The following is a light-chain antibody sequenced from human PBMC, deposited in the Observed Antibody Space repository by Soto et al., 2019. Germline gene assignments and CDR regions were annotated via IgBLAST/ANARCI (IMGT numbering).Light chain of an antibody. CDR3: AAWDDSLSKV. V-gene: IGLV1-47*02. J-gene: IGLJ1*01. Sequence: QSVLTQPPSASGTPGQRVTISCSGSSSNIGSNYVYWYQQLPGTAPKLLIYSNNQRPSGVPDRFSGSKSGTSASLAISGLRSEDEADYYCAAWDDSLSKVFXTGTKVTVL. CDR1: SSNIGSNY. CDR2: SNN.